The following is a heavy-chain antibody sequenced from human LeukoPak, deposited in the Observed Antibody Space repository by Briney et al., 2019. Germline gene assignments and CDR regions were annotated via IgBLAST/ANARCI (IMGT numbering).Heavy chain of an antibody. J-gene: IGHJ4*02. CDR2: MNPNSGNT. CDR1: GYTFIDYY. D-gene: IGHD3-22*01. V-gene: IGHV1-8*03. Sequence: ASVKVSCKASGYTFIDYYIHWVRQAPGQGLEWMGWMNPNSGNTAYAQKFQGRVTITRNTSISTAYMELSSLRSEDTAIYYCAREDYYDSGSSDYWGQGTLVTVSS. CDR3: AREDYYDSGSSDY.